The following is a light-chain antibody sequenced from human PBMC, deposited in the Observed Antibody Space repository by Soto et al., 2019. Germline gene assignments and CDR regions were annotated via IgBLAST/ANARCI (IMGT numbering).Light chain of an antibody. CDR3: ISYTDRQSYL. V-gene: IGLV2-14*03. CDR2: AVS. Sequence: QSVFRQPSSVSGSAGQSITISCSGTSSDIGSYNHVAWYQQFPGKSPKLMIYAVSDRPPGVSDRFSGSKSGITASLTISGLQTEDEADYYCISYTDRQSYLFGTGTQVTFL. J-gene: IGLJ1*01. CDR1: SSDIGSYNH.